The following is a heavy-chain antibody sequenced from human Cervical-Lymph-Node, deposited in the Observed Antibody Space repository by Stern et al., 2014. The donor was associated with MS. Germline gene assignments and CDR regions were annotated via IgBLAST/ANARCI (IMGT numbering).Heavy chain of an antibody. CDR1: GFSLSTSGVG. Sequence: ESGPTLVKPTQTLTLTCTFSGFSLSTSGVGVGWIRQPPGKAXEWLALIYWDDDKRYSPSLKSRLTITKDTSKNQVVLTMTNMDPVDTATYYCARAIAVAGTTLFDYWGQGTLVTVSS. J-gene: IGHJ4*02. CDR2: IYWDDDK. V-gene: IGHV2-5*02. D-gene: IGHD6-19*01. CDR3: ARAIAVAGTTLFDY.